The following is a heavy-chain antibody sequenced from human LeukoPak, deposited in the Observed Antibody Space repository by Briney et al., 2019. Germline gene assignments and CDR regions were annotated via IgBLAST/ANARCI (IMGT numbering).Heavy chain of an antibody. D-gene: IGHD6-6*01. J-gene: IGHJ4*02. CDR1: GGTISSYY. CDR2: IYTSGRN. Sequence: PSETLSLTCTVSGGTISSYYWSWIRQPPGKGLEWIGHIYTSGRNNYNPSPKSRVTISVDTSTNQFSLKLSSVAAADTAVYYFARTYSSSSHFDYWGQGTLFTVSS. V-gene: IGHV4-4*09. CDR3: ARTYSSSSHFDY.